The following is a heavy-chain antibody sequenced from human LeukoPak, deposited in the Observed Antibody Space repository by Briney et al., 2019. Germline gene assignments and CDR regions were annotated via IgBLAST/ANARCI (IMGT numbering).Heavy chain of an antibody. CDR2: IYYSGST. Sequence: SETLSLTCTVSGGSMSSGSYYWGWIRQPPGKGLEWIGTIYYSGSTYYNPSLKSRVTISVDTSKNQFSLKLSSVTAADTAVYYCAGSSWYRRGMDVWGQGTTVTVSS. CDR3: AGSSWYRRGMDV. D-gene: IGHD6-13*01. V-gene: IGHV4-39*07. J-gene: IGHJ6*02. CDR1: GGSMSSGSYY.